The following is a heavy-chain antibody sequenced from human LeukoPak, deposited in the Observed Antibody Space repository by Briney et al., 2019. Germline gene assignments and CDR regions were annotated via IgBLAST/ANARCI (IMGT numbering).Heavy chain of an antibody. CDR3: AKVGDYGDYGDY. CDR2: IDRGVGST. J-gene: IGHJ4*02. V-gene: IGHV3-23*01. CDR1: GFTFSIYD. Sequence: GGSLRLSCVASGFTFSIYDLSWVRQAPGKGLECVSAIDRGVGSTYYADSVKGRFTISRDNSKNTLYLQMNSLRAEDTALYYCAKVGDYGDYGDYWGQGTLVTVSS. D-gene: IGHD4-17*01.